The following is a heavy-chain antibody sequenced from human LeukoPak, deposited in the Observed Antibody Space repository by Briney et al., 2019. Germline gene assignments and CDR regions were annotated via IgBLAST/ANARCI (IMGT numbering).Heavy chain of an antibody. CDR3: ARFAYCGGHCWYYFDY. Sequence: SETLSLTCTVSGDSISSYYWSWIRQSPGKGLEWIGYIYYSGSTNYNPSLKSRVTISVDTSKNVFSLNLSSVTAADTAVYYCARFAYCGGHCWYYFDYWGQGSLVTVSS. D-gene: IGHD2-21*02. V-gene: IGHV4-59*01. CDR1: GDSISSYY. CDR2: IYYSGST. J-gene: IGHJ4*02.